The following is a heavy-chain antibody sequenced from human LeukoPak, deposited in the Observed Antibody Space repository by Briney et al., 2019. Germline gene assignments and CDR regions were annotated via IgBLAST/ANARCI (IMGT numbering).Heavy chain of an antibody. Sequence: SETLSLTCTVSGGSISSYYWSWIRQPAGKGLEWIGRIYTSGSTNYNPSLKSRVTMPVDTSKNQFSLKLSSVTAADTAVYYCASYPRGVIVSADGAFDIWGQGTMVTVSS. D-gene: IGHD3-16*02. CDR3: ASYPRGVIVSADGAFDI. V-gene: IGHV4-4*07. CDR1: GGSISSYY. J-gene: IGHJ3*02. CDR2: IYTSGST.